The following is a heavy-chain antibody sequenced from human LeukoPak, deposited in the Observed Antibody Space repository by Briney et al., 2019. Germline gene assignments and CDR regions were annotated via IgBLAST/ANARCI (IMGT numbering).Heavy chain of an antibody. CDR3: ARANVLRFLDGAFDI. J-gene: IGHJ3*02. CDR1: GFTFSSYG. V-gene: IGHV3-23*01. D-gene: IGHD3-3*01. CDR2: ISGSGGST. Sequence: GGSLRLSCAASGFTFSSYGMSWVRQAPGKGLEWVSAISGSGGSTYYADSVKGRFTISRDNSKNTLYLQMNSLRAEDTAVYYCARANVLRFLDGAFDIWGQGTMVTVSS.